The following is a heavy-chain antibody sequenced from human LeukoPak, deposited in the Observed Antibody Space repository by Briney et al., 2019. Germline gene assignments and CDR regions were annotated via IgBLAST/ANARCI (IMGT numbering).Heavy chain of an antibody. V-gene: IGHV3-23*01. Sequence: GGSLRLSCAASGFTFSNYAFSWVRQAPGKGLEWVSSISSGSHYIHYADSVKGRFTISRDNSKNTLYLQMNSLRADDTAVYYCTKHMFSNGWYYYDNWGQGTLVTVSS. CDR2: ISSGSHYI. D-gene: IGHD6-19*01. CDR3: TKHMFSNGWYYYDN. CDR1: GFTFSNYA. J-gene: IGHJ4*02.